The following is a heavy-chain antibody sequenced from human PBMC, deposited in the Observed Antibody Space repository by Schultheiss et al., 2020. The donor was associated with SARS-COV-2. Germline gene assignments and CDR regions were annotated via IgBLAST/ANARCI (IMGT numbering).Heavy chain of an antibody. Sequence: GSLRLSCTVSGGSISSNSYYWGWIRQPPGKGLEWIGSIYYSGTTYYNPSLKSRVTISVDTSKNQFSLKVSSVTAADTAVYYCARRRAVVALRIDYWGQGTLVTVSS. CDR3: ARRRAVVALRIDY. D-gene: IGHD3-22*01. CDR2: IYYSGTT. J-gene: IGHJ4*02. V-gene: IGHV4-39*01. CDR1: GGSISSNSYY.